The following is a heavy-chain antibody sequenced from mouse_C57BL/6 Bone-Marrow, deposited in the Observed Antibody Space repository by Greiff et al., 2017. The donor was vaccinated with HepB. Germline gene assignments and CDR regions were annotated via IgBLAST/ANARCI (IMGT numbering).Heavy chain of an antibody. J-gene: IGHJ4*01. CDR1: GYTFTSYG. D-gene: IGHD2-1*01. V-gene: IGHV1-81*01. CDR3: ARLGNYEAMDY. CDR2: IYPRSGNT. Sequence: LVESGAELARPGASVKLSCKASGYTFTSYGISWVKQRTGQGLEWIGEIYPRSGNTYYNEKFKGKATLTADKSSSTAYMELRSLTSEDSAVYFCARLGNYEAMDYWGQGTSVTVSS.